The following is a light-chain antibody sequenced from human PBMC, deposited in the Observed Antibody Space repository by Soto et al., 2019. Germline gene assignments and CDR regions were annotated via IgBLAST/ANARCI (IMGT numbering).Light chain of an antibody. V-gene: IGKV3-15*01. Sequence: MVLTESPATLSLSPGERATLSYMASESVRHYVAWYQQKPGQAPRLVIYDASNRATGVPGRVSGSGSGTEFTLTISSLQSEDFAVYYCQQYDNWLPTFGQGTRLEIK. CDR1: ESVRHY. CDR2: DAS. J-gene: IGKJ5*01. CDR3: QQYDNWLPT.